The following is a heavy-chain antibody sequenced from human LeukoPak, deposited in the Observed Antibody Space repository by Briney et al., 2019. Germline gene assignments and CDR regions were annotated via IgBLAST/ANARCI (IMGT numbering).Heavy chain of an antibody. CDR2: IYYSGST. J-gene: IGHJ5*02. D-gene: IGHD6-6*01. CDR3: ARHLGEYSSSSGGYWFDP. V-gene: IGHV4-39*01. Sequence: SETLSLTCTVSGGSISSSSYYWGWIRQPPGKGLEWIGSIYYSGSTYYNPSLKSRVTISVDTSKNQFSLKLSSVTAADTAVYYCARHLGEYSSSSGGYWFDPWGQGTLVTVSS. CDR1: GGSISSSSYY.